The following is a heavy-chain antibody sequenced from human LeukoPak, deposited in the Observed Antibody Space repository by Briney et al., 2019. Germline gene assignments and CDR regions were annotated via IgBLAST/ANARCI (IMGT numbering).Heavy chain of an antibody. Sequence: SVKVSCKASGGTFSSYAISWVRQAPGQGLEWMGGIIPIFGTANYAQKFQGRVTITADESTSTAYMELSSLRSEDTAVYYCARDLKAVYYGSGSYYIGDNWFDPWGQGTLVTVSS. J-gene: IGHJ5*02. V-gene: IGHV1-69*13. D-gene: IGHD3-10*01. CDR2: IIPIFGTA. CDR1: GGTFSSYA. CDR3: ARDLKAVYYGSGSYYIGDNWFDP.